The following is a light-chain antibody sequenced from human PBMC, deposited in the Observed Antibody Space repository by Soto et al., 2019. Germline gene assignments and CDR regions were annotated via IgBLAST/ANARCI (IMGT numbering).Light chain of an antibody. CDR1: QSVSIN. CDR2: GAS. Sequence: ETVMTQSPATLSVSPGEGATLSCRASQSVSINLAWYQQKPGQAPRLLIYGASTRATGIPARFSGSGSGTEFTLTFSSLQSEDFAVYYCQQYNNWSPITFGQGTRLEIK. CDR3: QQYNNWSPIT. V-gene: IGKV3-15*01. J-gene: IGKJ5*01.